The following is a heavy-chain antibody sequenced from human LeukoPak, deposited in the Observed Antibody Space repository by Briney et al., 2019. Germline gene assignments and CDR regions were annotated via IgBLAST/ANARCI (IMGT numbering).Heavy chain of an antibody. D-gene: IGHD3-16*01. CDR3: ARDVPGGRNDY. CDR2: TYYSGLT. V-gene: IGHV4-39*07. J-gene: IGHJ4*02. CDR1: GGSVSSSSYY. Sequence: PSETLSLTCTVSGGSVSSSSYYWAWIRQPPGKGLEWIGSTYYSGLTNYSPSLKSRVTISLDTSKNQFSLNINFVTAADTAVYYCARDVPGGRNDYWGQGTLVTVSS.